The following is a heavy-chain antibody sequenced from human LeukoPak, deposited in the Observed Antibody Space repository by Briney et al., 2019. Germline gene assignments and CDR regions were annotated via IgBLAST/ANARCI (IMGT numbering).Heavy chain of an antibody. CDR3: ARPRATDYYDSSGYYSYYFDY. Sequence: SETLSLTCTVSGGSISSSSYDWGWIRQPPGKGLEWIGSIYYSGSTYYNPSLKSRVTISVDTSKNQFSLKLSSVTAADTAVYYCARPRATDYYDSSGYYSYYFDYWGQGTLVTVSS. CDR1: GGSISSSSYD. J-gene: IGHJ4*02. D-gene: IGHD3-22*01. CDR2: IYYSGST. V-gene: IGHV4-39*01.